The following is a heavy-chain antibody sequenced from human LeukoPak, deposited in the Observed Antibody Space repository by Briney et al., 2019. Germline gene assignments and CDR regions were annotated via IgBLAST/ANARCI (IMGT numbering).Heavy chain of an antibody. D-gene: IGHD4-11*01. CDR2: IRYDGSNK. CDR3: AKDRYSNYRDYMDV. J-gene: IGHJ6*03. V-gene: IGHV3-30*02. CDR1: GFTFSSYG. Sequence: PGGSLRLSCAASGFTFSSYGMHWVRQAPGKGLEWVAFIRYDGSNKYYADSVKGRFTISRDNSKNTLYLQMNSLRAEDTAVYYCAKDRYSNYRDYMDVWGKGTTVTVSS.